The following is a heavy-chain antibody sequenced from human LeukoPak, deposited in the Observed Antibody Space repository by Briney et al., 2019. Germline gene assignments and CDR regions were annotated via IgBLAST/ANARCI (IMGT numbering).Heavy chain of an antibody. D-gene: IGHD3-3*01. CDR3: ARDAEVGTLFGVLSRYNWFDP. J-gene: IGHJ5*02. CDR2: IKQDGTEK. Sequence: GGSLRLSCAASGFSFNYFWMSWVRQAPGKGLEWVANIKQDGTEKYYADSVKVRFTISRDNARKSLYLQMNSLRAEDTAVYYCARDAEVGTLFGVLSRYNWFDPWGQGALVTVSS. CDR1: GFSFNYFW. V-gene: IGHV3-7*01.